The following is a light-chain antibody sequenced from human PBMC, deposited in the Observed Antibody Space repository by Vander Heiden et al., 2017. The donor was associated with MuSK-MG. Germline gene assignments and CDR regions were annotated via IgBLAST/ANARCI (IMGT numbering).Light chain of an antibody. J-gene: IGKJ2*01. CDR1: QGISSY. V-gene: IGKV1-9*01. CDR3: QQHNSYLYT. Sequence: ILLTPSPSFLSASVGDRVTITCRASQGISSYLAWYQQKPGKAPKLLIYAASTLQSGVPSRFSGSGSGTEFTLTISSLQPEDFATYYCQQHNSYLYTFGQGTKLEIK. CDR2: AAS.